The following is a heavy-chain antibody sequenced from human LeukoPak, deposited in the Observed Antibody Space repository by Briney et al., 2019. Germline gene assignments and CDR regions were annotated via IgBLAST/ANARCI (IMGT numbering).Heavy chain of an antibody. J-gene: IGHJ4*02. Sequence: GGSLRLSCAASGFTFSDYYMSWIRQAPGKGLEWVSYISSSGSTIYYADSVKGRFTISRDNAKNSLYLQMHSLRAEDTAVYYCARDLPHCSGGSCHPGAFDYWGQGTLVTVSS. CDR3: ARDLPHCSGGSCHPGAFDY. CDR1: GFTFSDYY. CDR2: ISSSGSTI. V-gene: IGHV3-11*01. D-gene: IGHD2-15*01.